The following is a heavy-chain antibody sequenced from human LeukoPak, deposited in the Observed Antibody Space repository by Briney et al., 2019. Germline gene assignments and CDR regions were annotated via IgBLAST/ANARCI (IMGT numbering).Heavy chain of an antibody. J-gene: IGHJ4*02. CDR1: GLTFSSYS. CDR2: ISSSSSSYI. Sequence: GGSLRLSCAASGLTFSSYSMNWVRQAPGKGLEWVSSISSSSSSYIYYADSVKGRFTISRDNAKNSLYLEMNSLRAEDTAVHYCAKSEGYFDYWGQGTLVTVSS. CDR3: AKSEGYFDY. V-gene: IGHV3-21*01.